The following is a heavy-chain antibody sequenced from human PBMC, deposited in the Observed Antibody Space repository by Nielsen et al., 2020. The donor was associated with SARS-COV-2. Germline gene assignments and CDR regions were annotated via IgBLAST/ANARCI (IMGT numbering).Heavy chain of an antibody. CDR2: IYSGGST. Sequence: GESLKISCAASGFTFSSYAMSWVRQAPGTGLEWVSVIYSGGSTYYADSVKGRFTISRDISKNTLCLQMNSLRVEDTAVYYCASHYCSSTSCPDYYYMDVWGKGTTVTVSS. CDR1: GFTFSSYA. D-gene: IGHD2-2*01. V-gene: IGHV3-66*04. J-gene: IGHJ6*03. CDR3: ASHYCSSTSCPDYYYMDV.